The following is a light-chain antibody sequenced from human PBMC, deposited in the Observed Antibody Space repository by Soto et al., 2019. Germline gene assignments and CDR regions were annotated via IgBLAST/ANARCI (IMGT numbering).Light chain of an antibody. CDR1: QSISTW. J-gene: IGKJ1*01. CDR3: QHYNSYPWT. CDR2: DAS. Sequence: DIQMTQSPSTLSASVGDRVTIPCRASQSISTWLAWYQQKPGKAPKLLIYDASSLEIGVPSRFSGSGSGTEFTLTISSLQPDDFATYYCQHYNSYPWTFGQGTKVDIK. V-gene: IGKV1-5*01.